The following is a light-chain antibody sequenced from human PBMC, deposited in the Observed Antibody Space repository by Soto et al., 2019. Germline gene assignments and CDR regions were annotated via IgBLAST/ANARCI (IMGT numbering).Light chain of an antibody. CDR1: QSVSSY. CDR2: DTS. Sequence: EIVLTQSPSTLSLSPWRRATLSCRTSQSVSSYLAWYQQKPGQAPRLLIYDTSTRATGIPARFSGSGSGTEFTLTISSLQSEDFAVYYCQQYNNWPPITFGQGTRLEI. V-gene: IGKV3-15*01. CDR3: QQYNNWPPIT. J-gene: IGKJ5*01.